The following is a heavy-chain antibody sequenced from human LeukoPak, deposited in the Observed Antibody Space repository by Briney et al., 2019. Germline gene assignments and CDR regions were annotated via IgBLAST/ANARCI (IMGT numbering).Heavy chain of an antibody. V-gene: IGHV3-21*01. CDR2: ISSSSSYI. D-gene: IGHD3-22*01. CDR1: GFTFSSYS. J-gene: IGHJ4*02. CDR3: ARAGGDSSGYGY. Sequence: PGGSLRLSCAASGFTFSSYSMNWVRQAPGKGLEWVSSISSSSSYIYYADSVKSRFTISRDNAKNSLYLQMNSLRAEDTAVYYCARAGGDSSGYGYWGQGTLVTVSS.